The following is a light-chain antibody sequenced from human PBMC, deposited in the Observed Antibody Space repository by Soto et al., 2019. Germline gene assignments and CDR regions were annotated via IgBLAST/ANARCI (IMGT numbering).Light chain of an antibody. CDR1: QSVGIN. CDR2: GXS. Sequence: TKSPAVLNLSRGDSATLSXRVSQSVGINVAWYQQKPGXAPRXXXFGXSTRAPGIPDRLSGSGSGTDFTLTISKLEPEDFALFYCQQYGNAPLTFGGGTKVDIK. CDR3: QQYGNAPLT. V-gene: IGKV3-20*01. J-gene: IGKJ4*01.